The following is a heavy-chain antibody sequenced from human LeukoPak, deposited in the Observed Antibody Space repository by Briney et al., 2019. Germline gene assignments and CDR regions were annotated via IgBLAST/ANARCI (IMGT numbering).Heavy chain of an antibody. Sequence: GGSLRLSCAASGFTFSSYSMNWVRQAPGKGLEWVSSISSSSSYIYYADSVKGRFTISRDNAKNSLYLQMNSLRAEDTAVYYCARESTAMARCCFDYWGQGTLVTVSS. J-gene: IGHJ4*02. CDR1: GFTFSSYS. CDR2: ISSSSSYI. CDR3: ARESTAMARCCFDY. V-gene: IGHV3-21*01. D-gene: IGHD5-18*01.